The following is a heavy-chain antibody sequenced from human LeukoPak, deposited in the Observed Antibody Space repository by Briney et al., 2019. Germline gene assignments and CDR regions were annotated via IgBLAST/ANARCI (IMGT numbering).Heavy chain of an antibody. J-gene: IGHJ4*02. CDR2: ISSIREYI. Sequence: GGPLRLSCVALGPTFGGASMAWAGKTPGQGRGGVASISSIREYILQKDSLKGRFTISRDNAKNSVFLELNNLRAEDTAVYYCAGGRGKRITMFRVFDYWGQGVLVTVSS. V-gene: IGHV3-21*01. CDR3: AGGRGKRITMFRVFDY. D-gene: IGHD3-10*01. CDR1: GPTFGGAS.